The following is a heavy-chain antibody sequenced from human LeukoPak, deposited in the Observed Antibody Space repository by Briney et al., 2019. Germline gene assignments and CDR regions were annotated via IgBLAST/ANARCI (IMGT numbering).Heavy chain of an antibody. Sequence: KPGGSLRFSCSASGFDLSPYTMNWVRQAPGKGLEWVASISSTGTYMYYGDSLKGRFTISRDNAKNTLYLQLDSLRAEDTATYYCARRVTTFLSWGQGTLVIVSS. J-gene: IGHJ4*02. CDR1: GFDLSPYT. V-gene: IGHV3-21*01. CDR2: ISSTGTYM. D-gene: IGHD4-17*01. CDR3: ARRVTTFLS.